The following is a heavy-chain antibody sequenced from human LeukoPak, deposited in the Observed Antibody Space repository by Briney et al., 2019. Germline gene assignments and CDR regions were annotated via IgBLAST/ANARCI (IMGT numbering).Heavy chain of an antibody. CDR3: ATPPIGYCSGGSCET. Sequence: SETLSLTCTVSGGSISSSSYYWGWIRQPPGKGLEWIGSIYYSGSTYYNPSLKSRVTISVDTSKNQFSLKLSSVTAADTAVYYCATPPIGYCSGGSCETWGQGTLVTVSS. CDR1: GGSISSSSYY. V-gene: IGHV4-39*01. CDR2: IYYSGST. J-gene: IGHJ5*02. D-gene: IGHD2-15*01.